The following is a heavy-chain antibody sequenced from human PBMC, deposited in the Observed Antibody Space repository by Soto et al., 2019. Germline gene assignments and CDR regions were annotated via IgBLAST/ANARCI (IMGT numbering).Heavy chain of an antibody. Sequence: SETLSLTCTVSGGSISSYYWGWIRQPPGKGLEWIGSIYYSGSTYYNPSLKSRVTISVDTSKNQFSLKLSSVTAADTAVYYCERQGTRPYSSSGTWFDPWGQGTLVTVSS. CDR2: IYYSGST. CDR3: ERQGTRPYSSSGTWFDP. V-gene: IGHV4-39*01. D-gene: IGHD6-6*01. CDR1: GGSISSYY. J-gene: IGHJ5*02.